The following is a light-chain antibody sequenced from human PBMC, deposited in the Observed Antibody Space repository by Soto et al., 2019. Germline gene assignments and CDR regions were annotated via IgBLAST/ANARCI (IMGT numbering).Light chain of an antibody. Sequence: EIVMTQSPATVSVSPGERVTLSCRASQSVNNYLAWYQQKPGQAPRLLVYRIFSGATGVPARFSGSGSGTEFTLTISRLEPEDFALYYCQQYGSSPLTFGGGTKVEIK. J-gene: IGKJ4*01. V-gene: IGKV3-15*01. CDR3: QQYGSSPLT. CDR1: QSVNNY. CDR2: RIF.